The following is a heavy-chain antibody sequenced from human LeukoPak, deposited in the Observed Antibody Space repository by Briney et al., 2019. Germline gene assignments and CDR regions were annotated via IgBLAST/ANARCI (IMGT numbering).Heavy chain of an antibody. Sequence: GVSLRLSCAASGFTFSTYDFHWVRQTTGKGLEWVSATGTAGDTWYSGSVKGRFTISRENAKSSMYLQMNSLRVGDTAVYYCARQNRNGFDYWGQGTLVTVSS. V-gene: IGHV3-13*01. CDR2: TGTAGDT. D-gene: IGHD2-8*01. CDR1: GFTFSTYD. J-gene: IGHJ4*02. CDR3: ARQNRNGFDY.